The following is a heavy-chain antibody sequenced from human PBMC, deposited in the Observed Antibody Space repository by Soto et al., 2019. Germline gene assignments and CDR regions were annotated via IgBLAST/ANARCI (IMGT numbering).Heavy chain of an antibody. CDR1: GFTFSIYA. D-gene: IGHD5-12*01. Sequence: LRLSCAASGFTFSIYAMSWVRQAPGKGLECVSGIGVGNADTYYADSVKGRFTISRDNSKSTLSLQMNGLRAEDTAVYYCAKDRMNHNSVWDIFDIGGRGSIVTVSS. V-gene: IGHV3-23*01. CDR3: AKDRMNHNSVWDIFDI. CDR2: IGVGNADT. J-gene: IGHJ3*02.